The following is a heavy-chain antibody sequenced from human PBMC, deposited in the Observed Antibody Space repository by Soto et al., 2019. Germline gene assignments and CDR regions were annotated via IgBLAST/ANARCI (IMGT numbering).Heavy chain of an antibody. CDR1: GGSVRAPDW. J-gene: IGHJ5*01. Sequence: MSLTCTLSGGSVRAPDWWNWVRQSPDKGLEWIAEIHISGHSNYNPSLRSRVSVSIDSSKNQFYLNLNSVTAADTAIYYCARVRQGCSANNCYFDPWGQGTQVTVSS. D-gene: IGHD1-1*01. CDR2: IHISGHS. CDR3: ARVRQGCSANNCYFDP. V-gene: IGHV4-4*02.